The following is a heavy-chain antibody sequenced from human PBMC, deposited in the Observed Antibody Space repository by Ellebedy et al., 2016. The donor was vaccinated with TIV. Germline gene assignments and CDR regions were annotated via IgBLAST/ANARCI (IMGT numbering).Heavy chain of an antibody. D-gene: IGHD2-2*01. Sequence: PGGSLRLSCAASGFTFSSSAMGWVRQAPGKGPEWVSAISDDGVRTYYADSVKGRFTISRDNSKNTLYLQMNSLRAEDTAVYYCARDWHTKLDYWGQGTLVTVSS. CDR2: ISDDGVRT. CDR3: ARDWHTKLDY. V-gene: IGHV3-23*01. CDR1: GFTFSSSA. J-gene: IGHJ4*02.